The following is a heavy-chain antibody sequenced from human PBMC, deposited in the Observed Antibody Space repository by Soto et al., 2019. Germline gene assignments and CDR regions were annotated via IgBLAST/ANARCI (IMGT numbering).Heavy chain of an antibody. Sequence: SETLSLTFTVSGDSMATGGHYYNWIRQVPGKGLEWIGYVYYSGATHYTPSLRARATISRDTSKNQFSLRLISVTAADTALYYCARDKDMQPTVWGFWGQGIQVTVCS. CDR1: GDSMATGGHY. CDR2: VYYSGAT. V-gene: IGHV4-31*03. J-gene: IGHJ4*02. D-gene: IGHD2-15*01. CDR3: ARDKDMQPTVWGF.